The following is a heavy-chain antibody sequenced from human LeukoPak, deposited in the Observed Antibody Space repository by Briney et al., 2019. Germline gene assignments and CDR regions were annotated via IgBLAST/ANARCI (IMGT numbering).Heavy chain of an antibody. J-gene: IGHJ4*02. V-gene: IGHV3-9*01. Sequence: GGSLRLSCAASGFTFDDYAMHWVRQAPGKGLEWVSGISWNSGSIGYADSVKGRFTISRDNAKNSLYLQMNSLRAEDTAVYYCARPRGSGYYYAFDYWGQGTLVTVSS. CDR1: GFTFDDYA. D-gene: IGHD3-22*01. CDR3: ARPRGSGYYYAFDY. CDR2: ISWNSGSI.